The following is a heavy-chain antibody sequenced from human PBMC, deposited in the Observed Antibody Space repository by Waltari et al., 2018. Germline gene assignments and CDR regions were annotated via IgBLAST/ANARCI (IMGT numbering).Heavy chain of an antibody. CDR2: IKQDGSEK. D-gene: IGHD6-19*01. CDR1: GFTFSSYW. CDR3: ARALGAVAATFLDY. V-gene: IGHV3-7*01. Sequence: EVQLVESGGGLVQPGGSLRLSCAASGFTFSSYWMSWVRLAPGKGLEWVANIKQDGSEKYYVDSVKGRFTISRDNAKNSLYLQMNSLRAEDTAVYYCARALGAVAATFLDYWGQGTLVTVSS. J-gene: IGHJ4*02.